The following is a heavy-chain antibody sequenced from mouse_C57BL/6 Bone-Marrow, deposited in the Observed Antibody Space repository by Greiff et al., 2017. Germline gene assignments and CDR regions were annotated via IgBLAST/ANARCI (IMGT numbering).Heavy chain of an antibody. CDR3: ARNWDRYAMDY. CDR1: GFSLTSYG. D-gene: IGHD4-1*01. CDR2: IWSGGST. V-gene: IGHV2-2*01. J-gene: IGHJ4*01. Sequence: QVQLQQSGPGLVRPSQSLSITCTVSGFSLTSYGVHWVRQSPGQGLSWLGVIWSGGSTDYNAAFISRLKSCKYNSKSQVFFKMNSLQADDTAIYYCARNWDRYAMDYWGQGTSVTVSS.